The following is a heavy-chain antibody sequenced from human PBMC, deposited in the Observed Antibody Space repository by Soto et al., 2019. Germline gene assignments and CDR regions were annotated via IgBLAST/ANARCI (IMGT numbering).Heavy chain of an antibody. Sequence: GASVKVSCKSSGYTFAAYYLHWVRQAPGQGLEWMGFIFPNSVGSTTSAPQFEGRVTMTRDSSLSTAYLELSGLTSEDTGVYYCAKDEGGIFDSWGQGTLVTVSS. CDR3: AKDEGGIFDS. CDR2: IFPNSVGST. D-gene: IGHD3-16*01. CDR1: GYTFAAYY. J-gene: IGHJ4*01. V-gene: IGHV1-2*02.